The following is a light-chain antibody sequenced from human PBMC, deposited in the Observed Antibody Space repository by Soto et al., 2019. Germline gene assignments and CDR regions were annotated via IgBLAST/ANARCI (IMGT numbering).Light chain of an antibody. CDR3: QQSHSTPRT. V-gene: IGKV1-39*01. CDR2: ATS. Sequence: DIQMTQSPSSLSASVGDRVTITCRASQSIAGYLNWYQQKPGEAPKLLIYATSTLQSGVPSRFSGSGSGADYTRPISSLQPEDFATYSCQQSHSTPRTFGQGTKVDIK. CDR1: QSIAGY. J-gene: IGKJ1*01.